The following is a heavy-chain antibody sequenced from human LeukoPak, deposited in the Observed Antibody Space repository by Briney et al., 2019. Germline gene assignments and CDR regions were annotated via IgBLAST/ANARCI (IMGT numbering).Heavy chain of an antibody. Sequence: GGSLRLSCTASGFPFSGNAMHWVRQAPGKGLEWVGVIFYDGNTVHYADSVKGRFTISRDNSKNTLYLQMNSLGTDDTAVYYCAREEEWELPNYWGQGTLVIVSS. CDR3: AREEEWELPNY. V-gene: IGHV3-30-3*01. CDR1: GFPFSGNA. CDR2: IFYDGNTV. D-gene: IGHD1-26*01. J-gene: IGHJ4*02.